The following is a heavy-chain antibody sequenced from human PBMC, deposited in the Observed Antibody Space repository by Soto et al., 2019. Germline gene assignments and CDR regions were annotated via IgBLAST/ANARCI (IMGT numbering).Heavy chain of an antibody. CDR1: GFTVSSNY. V-gene: IGHV3-53*01. CDR2: IYSGGST. D-gene: IGHD6-13*01. J-gene: IGHJ4*02. Sequence: QSGGSLRLSCAASGFTVSSNYMSWVRQAPGKGLEWVSVIYSGGSTYYADSVKGRFTISRDNSKNTLYLQMNSLRAEDTAVYYCARERLGYSLSWGQGTLVTVSS. CDR3: ARERLGYSLS.